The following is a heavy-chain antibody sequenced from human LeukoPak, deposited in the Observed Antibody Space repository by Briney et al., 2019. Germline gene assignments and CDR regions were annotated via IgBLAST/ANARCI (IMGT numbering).Heavy chain of an antibody. CDR1: GFTFSGSV. CDR3: ARATMVRGVISYFDY. V-gene: IGHV3-9*01. Sequence: GGSLRLSCAASGFTFSGSVMHWVRQAPGKGLEWVSGISWNSGSIGYADSVKGRFTISRDNAKNSLYLQMNSLRAEDTALYYCARATMVRGVISYFDYWGQGTLVTVSS. CDR2: ISWNSGSI. D-gene: IGHD3-10*01. J-gene: IGHJ4*02.